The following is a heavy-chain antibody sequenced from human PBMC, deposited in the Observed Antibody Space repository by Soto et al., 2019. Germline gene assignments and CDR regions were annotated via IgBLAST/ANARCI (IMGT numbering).Heavy chain of an antibody. CDR1: GYTFTSYG. J-gene: IGHJ6*02. CDR3: ASNYLYYYGSGNTNYYGMDV. V-gene: IGHV1-18*01. CDR2: ISAYNGNT. D-gene: IGHD3-10*01. Sequence: QVQLVQSGAEVKKPGASVKVPCKASGYTFTSYGISWVRQAPGQGLEWMGWISAYNGNTNYAQKLQGRVTMTTDTSTSTAYMELRSLRSDDTAVYYCASNYLYYYGSGNTNYYGMDVWGQGTTVTVSS.